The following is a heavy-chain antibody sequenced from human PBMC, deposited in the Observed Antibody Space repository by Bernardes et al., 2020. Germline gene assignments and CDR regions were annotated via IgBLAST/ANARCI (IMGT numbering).Heavy chain of an antibody. Sequence: GGSLRLSCVASGFTFSNYWVNWVRQAPGKGRERVANIRQDGSDKNYLDSVKGRFTISRDNTKNSLYLQMDSLRAEDTGVYFCARGPIDNPWNNIGFLGQGTLVPVSS. J-gene: IGHJ4*02. CDR2: IRQDGSDK. V-gene: IGHV3-7*01. CDR3: ARGPIDNPWNNIGF. D-gene: IGHD2-21*01. CDR1: GFTFSNYW.